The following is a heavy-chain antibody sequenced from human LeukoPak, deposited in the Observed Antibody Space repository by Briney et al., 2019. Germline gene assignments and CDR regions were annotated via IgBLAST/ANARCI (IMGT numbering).Heavy chain of an antibody. Sequence: GGSLRLSCAASGFSFSRYWMHWVRQAPGKGLEWVSYISGGSSFTYYVDSVKGRFTISRDNAKNSLYLQMNSLRAEDTAVYYCARDLGYSSGPNYWGQGTRVTVSS. CDR1: GFSFSRYW. D-gene: IGHD6-19*01. CDR3: ARDLGYSSGPNY. CDR2: ISGGSSFT. V-gene: IGHV3-21*01. J-gene: IGHJ4*02.